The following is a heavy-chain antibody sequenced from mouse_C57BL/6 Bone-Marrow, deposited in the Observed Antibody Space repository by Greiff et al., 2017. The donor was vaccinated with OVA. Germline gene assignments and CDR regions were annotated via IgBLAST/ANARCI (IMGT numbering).Heavy chain of an antibody. J-gene: IGHJ1*03. Sequence: QVQLKQSGPGLVQPSQSLSITCTVSGFSLTSYGVHWVRQSPGKGLEWLGVIWRGGSTDYNAAFMSRLSITKDNSKSQVFFKMNSLQADDTAIYYCAKNKKDQIYYYGSSHWYFDVWGTGTTVTVSS. CDR1: GFSLTSYG. V-gene: IGHV2-5*01. CDR2: IWRGGST. D-gene: IGHD1-1*01. CDR3: AKNKKDQIYYYGSSHWYFDV.